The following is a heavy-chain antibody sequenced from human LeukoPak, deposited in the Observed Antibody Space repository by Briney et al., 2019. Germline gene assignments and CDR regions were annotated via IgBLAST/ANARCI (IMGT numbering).Heavy chain of an antibody. V-gene: IGHV3-7*04. Sequence: GGSLRLSCAASGFTFSSCAMTWVRQAPGKGLEWVANINQVASEKNYVDSVKGRFTISRDNAKNSLYLQMNSVRAEDTAMYYCVRDGGYYGPDSWGQGALVSVSS. J-gene: IGHJ4*02. CDR3: VRDGGYYGPDS. CDR2: INQVASEK. D-gene: IGHD3-10*01. CDR1: GFTFSSCA.